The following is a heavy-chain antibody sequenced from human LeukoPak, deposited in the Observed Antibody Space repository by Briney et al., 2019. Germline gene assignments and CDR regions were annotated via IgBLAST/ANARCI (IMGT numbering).Heavy chain of an antibody. CDR3: ARDQARIWFGELFYAFDI. D-gene: IGHD3-10*01. CDR1: GFTFSSYS. J-gene: IGHJ3*02. V-gene: IGHV3-21*01. CDR2: ISSSSSYI. Sequence: GGSLRLSCAASGFTFSSYSMNWVRQAPGKGLEWVSSISSSSSYIYYADSVKGRFTISRDNAKNSLYLQMNSLRAEDTAVYYGARDQARIWFGELFYAFDIWGQGTMVTVSS.